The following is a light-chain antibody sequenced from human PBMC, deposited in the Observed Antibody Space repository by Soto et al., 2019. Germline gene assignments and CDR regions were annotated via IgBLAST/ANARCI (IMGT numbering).Light chain of an antibody. V-gene: IGLV2-8*01. CDR1: SSDVGGYKY. CDR3: SAYSGGDKFL. Sequence: QSALTQPPSASGSPGQSVTISCAGTSSDVGGYKYVSWYQQHPGKAPKLIIYEVSERPSGVPDRFFGSKSGNTASLTVSGLQPEDEADYYCSAYSGGDKFLFGGGTKLTVL. CDR2: EVS. J-gene: IGLJ3*02.